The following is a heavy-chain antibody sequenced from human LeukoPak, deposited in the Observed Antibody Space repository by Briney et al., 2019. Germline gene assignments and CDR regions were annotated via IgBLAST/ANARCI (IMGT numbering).Heavy chain of an antibody. Sequence: PSETLSLTCTVSGGSISSFYWSWIRQPPGKGLEWIGYFHYSGSTNYNPSLKSRVTISVDTSKNQFSLKLSSVTAADTAVYYCARRYSSSWYYFDYWGQGTLVTVSS. D-gene: IGHD6-13*01. CDR2: FHYSGST. V-gene: IGHV4-59*12. J-gene: IGHJ4*02. CDR1: GGSISSFY. CDR3: ARRYSSSWYYFDY.